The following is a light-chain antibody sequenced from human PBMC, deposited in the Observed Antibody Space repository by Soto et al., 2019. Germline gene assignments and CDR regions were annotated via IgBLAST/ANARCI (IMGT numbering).Light chain of an antibody. J-gene: IGKJ4*01. CDR3: QQHNTVPLT. V-gene: IGKV1-33*01. CDR2: DTS. Sequence: DIAMTQSPPSLSASVGDRVIITCQASQDIRKYLNWYQEKPGRAPKLLIYDTSNLQIGVPSRFSGSGSGTDFTFTITSLQPEDIATYYCQQHNTVPLTFGGGTKVEIK. CDR1: QDIRKY.